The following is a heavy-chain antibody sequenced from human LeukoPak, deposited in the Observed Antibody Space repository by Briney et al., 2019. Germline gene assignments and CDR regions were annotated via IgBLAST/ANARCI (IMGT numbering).Heavy chain of an antibody. J-gene: IGHJ3*02. Sequence: SETLSLTCTVSGGSIGSYSWNWIRQSPGTGLEWIGYVYYSGSTMYNPSLRSRVTISVDTSKNQFSLKLSSVTAADTAVYYCARLKARDAFDIWGQGTMVTVSS. CDR2: VYYSGST. V-gene: IGHV4-59*08. CDR3: ARLKARDAFDI. CDR1: GGSIGSYS.